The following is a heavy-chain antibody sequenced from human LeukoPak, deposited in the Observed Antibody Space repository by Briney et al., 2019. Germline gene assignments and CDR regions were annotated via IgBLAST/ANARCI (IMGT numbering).Heavy chain of an antibody. V-gene: IGHV1-69*01. D-gene: IGHD6-19*01. CDR1: GGTFSSYA. CDR3: AAVAANYTWFAP. J-gene: IGHJ5*02. CDR2: IIPIFGTA. Sequence: SVKVSCKASGGTFSSYAISWVRQAPGQGLEWMGGIIPIFGTANYAQKFQGRVTITADESTSTAYMELSSRRSEDTAVYYCAAVAANYTWFAPWGKGPLLTVSS.